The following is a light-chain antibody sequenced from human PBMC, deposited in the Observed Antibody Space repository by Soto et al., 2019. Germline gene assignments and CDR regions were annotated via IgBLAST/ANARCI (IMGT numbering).Light chain of an antibody. Sequence: EIVLTQSPATLSLSPGERATLSCEASQSVSSSYLAWYQQKPGLAPRLLIYDASSRATGIPDRFSGSGSGTDFTLTISRLEPEDFAVYYCQQYGSSPSTFGQGTKLEIK. J-gene: IGKJ2*01. CDR2: DAS. CDR3: QQYGSSPST. CDR1: QSVSSSY. V-gene: IGKV3D-20*01.